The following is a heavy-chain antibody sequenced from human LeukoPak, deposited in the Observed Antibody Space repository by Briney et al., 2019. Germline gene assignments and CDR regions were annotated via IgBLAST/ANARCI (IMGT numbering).Heavy chain of an antibody. CDR1: GFTFSNFG. D-gene: IGHD3-22*01. J-gene: IGHJ4*02. V-gene: IGHV3-23*01. Sequence: PGGSLRLSCAASGFTFSNFGINSVRQAPGKGLEWVSIITSGVGITYYADSVKGRFTISRDNSRNTLYLQMNSLRAEDTAVYYCAKGYYYDVDYCGQGTLVTVSS. CDR3: AKGYYYDVDY. CDR2: ITSGVGIT.